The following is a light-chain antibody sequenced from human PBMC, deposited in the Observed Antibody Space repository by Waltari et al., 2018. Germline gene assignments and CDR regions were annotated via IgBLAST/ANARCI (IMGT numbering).Light chain of an antibody. CDR3: QQYNNWPPST. CDR1: ESIATN. J-gene: IGKJ1*01. Sequence: EILLTQSPDTLSVSPGARVPLSCRASESIATNLAWYQQRPGQAPRLLIFHASSRATDIPAKFSGSGSGTEFTLTISSLQAEDFAVYYCQQYNNWPPSTFGQGTKVEFK. CDR2: HAS. V-gene: IGKV3-15*01.